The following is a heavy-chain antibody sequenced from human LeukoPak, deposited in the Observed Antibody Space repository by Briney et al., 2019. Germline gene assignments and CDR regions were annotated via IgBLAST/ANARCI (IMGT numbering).Heavy chain of an antibody. V-gene: IGHV3-53*01. CDR2: IYSGGST. CDR1: GFTFGDYA. D-gene: IGHD3-3*01. J-gene: IGHJ4*02. CDR3: ARVSGDFWSGYPYYFDC. Sequence: GGSLRLSCTASGFTFGDYAMSWFRQAPGKGLEWVSVIYSGGSTYYADSVKGRFTISRDNSKNTLYLQMNSLRAEDTAVYYCARVSGDFWSGYPYYFDCWGQGTLVTVSS.